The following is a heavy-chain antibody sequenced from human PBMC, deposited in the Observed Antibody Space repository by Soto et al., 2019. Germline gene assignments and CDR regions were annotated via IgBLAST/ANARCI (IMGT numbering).Heavy chain of an antibody. V-gene: IGHV4-31*03. Sequence: QVQLQESGPGLVKPSQTLSLTCTVSGGSIGSGAYYWSWIRQHPGKSLEWIGYIYYSGSTCYNPSLKSRVTISVDTSKNQFSLKLSSVTPADTAVYYCATRTDYYYGSGSLGGMDVWGQGTTVTVSS. CDR1: GGSIGSGAYY. CDR3: ATRTDYYYGSGSLGGMDV. D-gene: IGHD3-10*01. J-gene: IGHJ6*02. CDR2: IYYSGST.